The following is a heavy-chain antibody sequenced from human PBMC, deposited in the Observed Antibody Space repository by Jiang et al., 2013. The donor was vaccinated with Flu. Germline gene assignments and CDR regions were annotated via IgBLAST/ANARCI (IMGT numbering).Heavy chain of an antibody. V-gene: IGHV1-18*01. Sequence: SGAEVKKPGASVKVSCKASGYTFTYYGISWVRQAPGQGLEWMGWISAYNGNTNYAQKPQGRVTMTTDTSTSTAFMELRSLGSDDTAVYYCARDRVSAMVSYYGMDVWGQGTTVTVSS. CDR3: ARDRVSAMVSYYGMDV. D-gene: IGHD5-18*01. CDR1: GYTFTYYG. J-gene: IGHJ6*02. CDR2: ISAYNGNT.